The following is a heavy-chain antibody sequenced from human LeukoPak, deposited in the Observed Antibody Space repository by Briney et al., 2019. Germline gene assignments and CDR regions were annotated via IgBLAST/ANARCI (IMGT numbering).Heavy chain of an antibody. D-gene: IGHD1-1*01. J-gene: IGHJ3*02. Sequence: PSETLSLTCAVSGYSISSGYYWGWLRQPPGKGLEWIGSKHRGGSTYYNPSLESRVTISIDTSMNQFSLRLSSVTAADTTDTAVYYCASSWNFGRAVEAFDIWGPGIMVTVSS. V-gene: IGHV4-38-2*01. CDR2: KHRGGST. CDR1: GYSISSGYY. CDR3: ASSWNFGRAVEAFDI.